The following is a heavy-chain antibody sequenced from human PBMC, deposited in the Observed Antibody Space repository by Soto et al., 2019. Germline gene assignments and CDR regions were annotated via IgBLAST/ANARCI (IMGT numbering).Heavy chain of an antibody. J-gene: IGHJ5*02. CDR2: ISAYNGNT. CDR1: GYTFTSYG. D-gene: IGHD3-22*01. V-gene: IGHV1-18*01. CDR3: ARDPHYYDSKWSISP. Sequence: QVQLVQSGAEVKKPGASVKVSCKASGYTFTSYGISWVRQAPGQGLEWMGWISAYNGNTNYAQKLQGRVTMTTDTSTSTDYMELRSLRSDDTAVYYCARDPHYYDSKWSISPWGQGTLVTVSS.